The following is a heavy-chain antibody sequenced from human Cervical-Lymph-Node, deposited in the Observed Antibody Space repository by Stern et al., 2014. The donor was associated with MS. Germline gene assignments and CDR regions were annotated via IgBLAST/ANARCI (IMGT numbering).Heavy chain of an antibody. CDR3: ARMAARTNTHIDY. D-gene: IGHD2-2*02. CDR2: ISSTSYTI. CDR1: GFTFSDYY. Sequence: VQLVESGGGLVKPGGSLRLSCAASGFTFSDYYMTWIRQAPGMWLEWISYISSTSYTIYYGDSVKGRFTISRDNPKNSLYLQISSLRAEDTAVYYCARMAARTNTHIDYWGQGTLVTVSS. V-gene: IGHV3-11*01. J-gene: IGHJ4*02.